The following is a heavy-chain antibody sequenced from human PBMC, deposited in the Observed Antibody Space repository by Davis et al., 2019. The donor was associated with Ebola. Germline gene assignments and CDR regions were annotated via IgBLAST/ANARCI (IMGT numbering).Heavy chain of an antibody. D-gene: IGHD1-26*01. CDR1: GFTFDDYA. V-gene: IGHV3-23*01. J-gene: IGHJ4*02. CDR3: AREHSGIDY. CDR2: ISGSGGST. Sequence: GESLKISCAASGFTFDDYAMHWVRQAPGKGLEWVSGISGSGGSTYYAESVKGRFTISRDNSKNTLYLHMNSLRAEDTAVYYCAREHSGIDYWGQGTLVTVSS.